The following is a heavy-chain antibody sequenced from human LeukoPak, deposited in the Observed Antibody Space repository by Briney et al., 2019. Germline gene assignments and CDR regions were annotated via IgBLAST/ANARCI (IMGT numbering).Heavy chain of an antibody. Sequence: PSETLSLTCTVSGGSTSTSLNYWGWIRQPPGKGLEWIGSLHYTGSTYSNPSLKGRVTISVDTSKNQFSLKLSSVTAADTAVYYCARNYYYYYMDVWGKGTTVTVSS. J-gene: IGHJ6*03. CDR1: GGSTSTSLNY. V-gene: IGHV4-39*07. CDR2: LHYTGST. CDR3: ARNYYYYYMDV.